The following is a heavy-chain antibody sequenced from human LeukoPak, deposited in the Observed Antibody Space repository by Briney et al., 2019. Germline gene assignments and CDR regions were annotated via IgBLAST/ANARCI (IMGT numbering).Heavy chain of an antibody. J-gene: IGHJ5*02. CDR1: GGSISSSSYF. CDR2: LYYSGST. D-gene: IGHD3-10*01. Sequence: SETLSLTCTVSGGSISSSSYFWGWIRQPPGRGLEWIGSLYYSGSTYYNPSLKSRGTISVDPSKNQFSLKLSSVTAADTAVYYCARLGYYYGSGSYCWFDPWGQGTLVTVSS. CDR3: ARLGYYYGSGSYCWFDP. V-gene: IGHV4-39*07.